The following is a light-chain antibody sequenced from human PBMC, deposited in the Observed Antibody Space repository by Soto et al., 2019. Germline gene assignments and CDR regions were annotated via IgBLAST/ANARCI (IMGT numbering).Light chain of an antibody. J-gene: IGKJ1*01. Sequence: DIQLTPSPSFLSASVGDRVSITCRASEGITNFLAWYQQKPGKAPNLLISAASTLQSGVPSRFSGSGSGTEFTLTISSLQPEDFATYYCQQSYSSPPTFGQGTKVDIK. CDR2: AAS. CDR3: QQSYSSPPT. CDR1: EGITNF. V-gene: IGKV1-9*01.